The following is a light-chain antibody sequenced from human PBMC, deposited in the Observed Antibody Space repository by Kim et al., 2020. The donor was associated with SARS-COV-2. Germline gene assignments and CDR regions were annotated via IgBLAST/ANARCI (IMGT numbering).Light chain of an antibody. CDR2: GKN. CDR3: TSRDNSGNHWV. Sequence: SSELTQDPAVSVALGQTVRMTCQGHTLRTHYATWXQQKPGQAPVLVIYGKNNRPSGIPDRFSGSSSGNTASLTIPAAQAGDEADYYCTSRDNSGNHWVFG. CDR1: TLRTHY. J-gene: IGLJ3*02. V-gene: IGLV3-19*01.